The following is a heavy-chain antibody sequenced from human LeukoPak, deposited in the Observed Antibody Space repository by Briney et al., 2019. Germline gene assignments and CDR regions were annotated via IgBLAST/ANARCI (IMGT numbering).Heavy chain of an antibody. V-gene: IGHV3-23*01. CDR2: ISGSGGST. J-gene: IGHJ5*01. Sequence: GGSLRLSCAASGFTVSSNYMSWVRQAPGKGLEWVSAISGSGGSTYYADSVKGRFTISRDNSKNTLYLQMNSLRAEDTAVYYCAKGEVLRYFDWFDYWGQGTLVTVSS. CDR3: AKGEVLRYFDWFDY. CDR1: GFTVSSNY. D-gene: IGHD3-9*01.